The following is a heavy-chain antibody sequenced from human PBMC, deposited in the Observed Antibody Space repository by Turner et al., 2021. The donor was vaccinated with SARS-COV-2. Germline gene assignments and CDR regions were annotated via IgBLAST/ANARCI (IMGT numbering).Heavy chain of an antibody. CDR3: AKEGEIAVAGNAFDI. CDR2: ISWNSGSI. J-gene: IGHJ3*02. V-gene: IGHV3-9*01. CDR1: GFTFDDYG. D-gene: IGHD6-19*01. Sequence: EVQLVESGGGLVQPGRSLRLSCAASGFTFDDYGMHWVRQAPGKGLEWVSGISWNSGSIGYADSVKGRFTIYRDNAKNSLYLQMNSLRAEDTALYYCAKEGEIAVAGNAFDIWGQGTMVTVSS.